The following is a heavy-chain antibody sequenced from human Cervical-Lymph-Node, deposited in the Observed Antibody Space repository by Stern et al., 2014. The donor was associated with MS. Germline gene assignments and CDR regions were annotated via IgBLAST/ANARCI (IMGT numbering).Heavy chain of an antibody. V-gene: IGHV3-23*04. CDR2: ISGSGGST. J-gene: IGHJ6*02. D-gene: IGHD5-24*01. Sequence: EVQLVESGGGLVQPGGSLRLSCAASGFTFSSYGMSWVRQAPGQGLEWVSGISGSGGSTCYADSVQGRFPITRDPSQNTLYLQMNSLRAEDTAVYYCAKERETPKRLDGMDVWGQGTTVTVSS. CDR3: AKERETPKRLDGMDV. CDR1: GFTFSSYG.